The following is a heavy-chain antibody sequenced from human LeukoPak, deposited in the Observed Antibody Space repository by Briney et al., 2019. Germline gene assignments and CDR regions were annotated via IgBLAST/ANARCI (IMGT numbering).Heavy chain of an antibody. J-gene: IGHJ4*02. Sequence: PSETLSLTCAVYGGSFSGYYWSWIRQPPGKGLEWIGEINRSGSTNYNPSLKSRVTISVDTSKNQFSLKLSSVTAADTAVYYCARVPYSSGWSRFDYWGQGTLVTVSS. V-gene: IGHV4-34*01. CDR2: INRSGST. D-gene: IGHD6-19*01. CDR3: ARVPYSSGWSRFDY. CDR1: GGSFSGYY.